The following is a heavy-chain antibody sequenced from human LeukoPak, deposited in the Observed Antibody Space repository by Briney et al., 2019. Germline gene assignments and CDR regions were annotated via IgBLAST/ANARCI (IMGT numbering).Heavy chain of an antibody. D-gene: IGHD3-10*01. CDR1: GFTFSSYW. Sequence: GGSLRLSCAASGFTFSSYWMHWVRQAPGKGLVWVSRINSDGSSTSYADSVKGRFTISRDNAKNTLYLQMNSLRAGDTAVYYCATTGGYYGSGSYCDYWGQGTLVTVSS. J-gene: IGHJ4*02. V-gene: IGHV3-74*01. CDR2: INSDGSST. CDR3: ATTGGYYGSGSYCDY.